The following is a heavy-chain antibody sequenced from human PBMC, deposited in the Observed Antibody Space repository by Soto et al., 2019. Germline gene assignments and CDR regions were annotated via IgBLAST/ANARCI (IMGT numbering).Heavy chain of an antibody. CDR3: AKDLWLSGSYSLFDY. D-gene: IGHD1-26*01. CDR2: IYPSDSQT. J-gene: IGHJ4*02. CDR1: GYSFSSWW. V-gene: IGHV5-51*01. Sequence: PGESLKISCKGSGYSFSSWWIAWVRQMPGKGLEYMGIIYPSDSQTRYSPSFQGQVTISADTSISTAYLQWSSLKASDTAIYYCAKDLWLSGSYSLFDYWGQGTLVTVSS.